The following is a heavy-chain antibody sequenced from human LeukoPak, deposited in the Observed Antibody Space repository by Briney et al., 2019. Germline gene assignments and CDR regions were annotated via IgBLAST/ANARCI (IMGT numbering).Heavy chain of an antibody. CDR3: ARGGPIWGLGY. Sequence: PSETLSLTCTVSGGSISSGGYYWSWIRQHPGKGLEWIGYIYYSGSTYYNPSLKSQVTISVDTSKNQFSLKLSSVTAADTAVYYCARGGPIWGLGYWGPGTLVIVSS. CDR2: IYYSGST. V-gene: IGHV4-31*01. D-gene: IGHD7-27*01. J-gene: IGHJ4*02. CDR1: GGSISSGGYY.